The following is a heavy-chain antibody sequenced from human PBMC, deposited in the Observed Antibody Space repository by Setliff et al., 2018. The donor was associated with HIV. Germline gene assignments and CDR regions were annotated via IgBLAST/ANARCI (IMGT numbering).Heavy chain of an antibody. CDR1: GYSFTSYW. V-gene: IGHV5-51*01. D-gene: IGHD6-19*01. Sequence: GESLKISCKGSGYSFTSYWIGWVRQMPGKGLEWMGIIYPGDSDTRYSPSFQGQVTISADKSISTAYMELSSLRSEDTAVYYCARDSSTGWFSADYWGQGTLVTVSS. CDR3: ARDSSTGWFSADY. J-gene: IGHJ4*02. CDR2: IYPGDSDT.